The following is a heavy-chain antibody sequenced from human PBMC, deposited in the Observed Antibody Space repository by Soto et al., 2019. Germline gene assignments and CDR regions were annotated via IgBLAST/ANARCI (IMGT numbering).Heavy chain of an antibody. Sequence: GGALRLSCAASGFTFSSYAISWVRQAPGKGLEWVSAISVSGGSTYYADSVKGRFTISRDNSKNTLYLQMNSLRAEDTAVYYCAKDAHYDILTGYYNTLFNYWGQGTLVTVSS. CDR3: AKDAHYDILTGYYNTLFNY. J-gene: IGHJ4*02. D-gene: IGHD3-9*01. V-gene: IGHV3-23*01. CDR2: ISVSGGST. CDR1: GFTFSSYA.